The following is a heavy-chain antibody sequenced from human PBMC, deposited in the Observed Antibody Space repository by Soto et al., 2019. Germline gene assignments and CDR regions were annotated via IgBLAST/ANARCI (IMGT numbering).Heavy chain of an antibody. CDR2: FIPIFGTA. CDR1: GGTFSSYA. Sequence: ASVKVSCKASGGTFSSYAISWVRQAPGQGLEWMGGFIPIFGTANYAQKFQGRVTITADESTSTAYMELSSLRSEDTAVYYCARGKSNYFDYWGQGTLVTVSS. V-gene: IGHV1-69*13. J-gene: IGHJ4*02. CDR3: ARGKSNYFDY.